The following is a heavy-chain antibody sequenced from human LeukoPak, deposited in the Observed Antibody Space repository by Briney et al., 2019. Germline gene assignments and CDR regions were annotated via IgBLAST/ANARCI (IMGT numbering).Heavy chain of an antibody. Sequence: PSETLSLTCAVYGGSFSGYSWTWIRQPPGKGLEWIGEFNHSGSTNYNPSLKSRVTISVDTSKNQFSLKLTSVTAADTAVYYCARRRYCSSTSCYFYFDYWGQGTLVTVSS. D-gene: IGHD2-2*01. V-gene: IGHV4-34*01. J-gene: IGHJ4*02. CDR1: GGSFSGYS. CDR3: ARRRYCSSTSCYFYFDY. CDR2: FNHSGST.